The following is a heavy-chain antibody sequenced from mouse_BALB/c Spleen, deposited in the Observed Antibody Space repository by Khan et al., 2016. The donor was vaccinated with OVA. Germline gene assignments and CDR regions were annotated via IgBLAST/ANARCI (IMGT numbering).Heavy chain of an antibody. V-gene: IGHV5-6*01. Sequence: EVELVESGGDLVKPGGSLKLSCAASGFTFSTYGMSWVRQTPDKRLEWVATISTGGHYTYYPDSVKGRFTISRDNAKNTLYLQITSLKSEDTAMFYCARLAYYYDSEGFAYWGQGTLVTVSA. CDR2: ISTGGHYT. CDR3: ARLAYYYDSEGFAY. CDR1: GFTFSTYG. D-gene: IGHD1-1*01. J-gene: IGHJ3*01.